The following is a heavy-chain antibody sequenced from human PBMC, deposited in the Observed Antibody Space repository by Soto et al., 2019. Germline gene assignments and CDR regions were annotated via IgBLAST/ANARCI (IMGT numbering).Heavy chain of an antibody. V-gene: IGHV4-39*02. J-gene: IGHJ5*02. D-gene: IGHD3-10*01. CDR2: VFYSGST. CDR3: ARLFRVFKWFAELDNWFDP. Sequence: QLQLQESGPGLVKPSETLSLTCTVSGGSIHGSPYYWAWLRPPPGKGLEWIGSVFYSGSTYYNPCPKSRVTISVATSNNLFPLNLTTATAAETAVYYCARLFRVFKWFAELDNWFDPWGQGTLVSVSS. CDR1: GGSIHGSPYY.